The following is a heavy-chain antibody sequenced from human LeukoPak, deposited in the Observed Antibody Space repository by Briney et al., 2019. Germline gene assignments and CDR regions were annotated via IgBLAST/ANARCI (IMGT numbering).Heavy chain of an antibody. Sequence: PSETLSLTCTVSGGSISSGDYYWSWIRQPPGKGLESIGYIYYSGSTYYNPSLKSRVTISVDTSKNQFSLKLSSVTAADTAVYYCARESTAAAGRYAFDIWGQGTMVTVSS. J-gene: IGHJ3*02. V-gene: IGHV4-30-4*01. D-gene: IGHD6-13*01. CDR1: GGSISSGDYY. CDR3: ARESTAAAGRYAFDI. CDR2: IYYSGST.